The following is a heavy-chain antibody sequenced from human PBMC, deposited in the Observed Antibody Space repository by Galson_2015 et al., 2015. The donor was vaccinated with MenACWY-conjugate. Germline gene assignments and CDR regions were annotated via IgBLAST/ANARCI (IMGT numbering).Heavy chain of an antibody. Sequence: SLRLSCAASGFTFNNYWMSWVRQAAGKGLEWVANIKKDGSQKDYVDSVKGRFTISRDNAKNSLYLQMNSLKVEDTAVYYCAREIALALWGQGTLVSVSS. J-gene: IGHJ4*02. D-gene: IGHD3-3*02. CDR3: AREIALAL. V-gene: IGHV3-7*03. CDR1: GFTFNNYW. CDR2: IKKDGSQK.